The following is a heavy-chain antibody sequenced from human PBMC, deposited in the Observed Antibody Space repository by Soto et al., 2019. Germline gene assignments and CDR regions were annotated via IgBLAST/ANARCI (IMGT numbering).Heavy chain of an antibody. V-gene: IGHV3-21*01. CDR3: ARASGITIFGVVRLAYYGMVV. CDR1: GFTFSSYS. CDR2: ISSSSSYI. Sequence: GGSLRLSCAASGFTFSSYSMNWVRQAPGKGLEWVSSISSSSSYIYYADSVKGRFTISRDNAKNSLYLQMNSLRAEDTAVYYCARASGITIFGVVRLAYYGMVVWGQGTTVTVSS. D-gene: IGHD3-3*01. J-gene: IGHJ6*02.